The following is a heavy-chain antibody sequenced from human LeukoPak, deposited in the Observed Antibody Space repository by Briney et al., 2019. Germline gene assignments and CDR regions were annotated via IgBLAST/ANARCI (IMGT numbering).Heavy chain of an antibody. D-gene: IGHD1-14*01. CDR2: IHSSGST. CDR3: ARSREAPEDWYFDL. Sequence: SATLSLTCTVSGGSITDYYWTWIRQPPGKGLEWIAYIHSSGSTNYNPSLKSRVTISLDTSKNQFFLRLNSVTAADTAVYYCARSREAPEDWYFDLWGRGTLVTVSS. CDR1: GGSITDYY. J-gene: IGHJ2*01. V-gene: IGHV4-59*01.